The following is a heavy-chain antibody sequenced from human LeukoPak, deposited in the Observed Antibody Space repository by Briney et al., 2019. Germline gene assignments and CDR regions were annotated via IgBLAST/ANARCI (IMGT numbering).Heavy chain of an antibody. V-gene: IGHV3-21*01. J-gene: IGHJ4*02. Sequence: GGSLRLSCAASGFTFSTNAMSWVRQAPGKGLEWVSSISSSSSYIYYADSVKGRFTISRDNAKNSLYLQMNSLRAEDTAVYYCAGDCSGGSCFFDYWGQGTLVTVSS. CDR3: AGDCSGGSCFFDY. CDR2: ISSSSSYI. CDR1: GFTFSTNA. D-gene: IGHD2-15*01.